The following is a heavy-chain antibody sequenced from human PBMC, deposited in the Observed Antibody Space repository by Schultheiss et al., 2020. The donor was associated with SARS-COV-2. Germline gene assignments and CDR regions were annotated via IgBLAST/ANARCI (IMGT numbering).Heavy chain of an antibody. J-gene: IGHJ4*02. D-gene: IGHD5-18*01. CDR1: GFTFSSYA. CDR2: ISYDGSNK. Sequence: GGSLRLSCAASGFTFSSYAMHWVRQAPGKGLEWVTVISYDGSNKYYAESVKGRFTISRDNSKNTLYLQMNSLRAEDTAVYYCARGGYSYGYAYWGQGTLVTVSS. V-gene: IGHV3-30*01. CDR3: ARGGYSYGYAY.